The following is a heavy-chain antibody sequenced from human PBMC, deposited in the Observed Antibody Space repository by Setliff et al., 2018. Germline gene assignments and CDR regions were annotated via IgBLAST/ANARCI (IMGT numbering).Heavy chain of an antibody. J-gene: IGHJ4*02. D-gene: IGHD5-12*01. CDR2: IYYNGRS. Sequence: PSETLSLTCTVSGGSISNYYWSWIRQSRGKGLEWIGFIYYNGRSDHNPSFQSRVTISVDKSKNQFSLKLSSVTAADTAVYYCARGRVEMATITPFDYWGQGTLVTVS. V-gene: IGHV4-59*12. CDR3: ARGRVEMATITPFDY. CDR1: GGSISNYY.